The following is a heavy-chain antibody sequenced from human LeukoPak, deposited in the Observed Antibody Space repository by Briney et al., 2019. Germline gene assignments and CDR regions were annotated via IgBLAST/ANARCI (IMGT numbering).Heavy chain of an antibody. CDR1: GFTFSDYY. CDR3: ATVITPGYFDY. V-gene: IGHV4-38-2*01. J-gene: IGHJ4*02. CDR2: VYYSGNT. Sequence: PGGSLRLSCAASGFTFSDYYMSWIRHPPGKGLEWIGSVYYSGNTYYNPSLKSRVTISVDTSKNQFSLKLSSVTAADTAVYYCATVITPGYFDYWGQGTLVTVSS. D-gene: IGHD4-23*01.